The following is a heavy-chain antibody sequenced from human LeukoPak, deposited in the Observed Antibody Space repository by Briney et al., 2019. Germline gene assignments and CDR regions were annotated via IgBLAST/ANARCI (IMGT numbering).Heavy chain of an antibody. CDR2: IRSKANSYAT. CDR1: GFTFSGSA. V-gene: IGHV3-73*01. CDR3: TKTRGDDSSGYYLFDY. D-gene: IGHD3-22*01. Sequence: GGSLRLSCAASGFTFSGSAMHWVRQASGKGLEWVGRIRSKANSYATAYAASVKGRFTISRDDSKNTAYLQMNSLKTEDTAVYYCTKTRGDDSSGYYLFDYWGQGTLVTVSS. J-gene: IGHJ4*02.